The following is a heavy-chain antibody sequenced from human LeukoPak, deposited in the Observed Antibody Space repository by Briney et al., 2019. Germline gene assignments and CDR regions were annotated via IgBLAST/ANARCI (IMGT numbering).Heavy chain of an antibody. D-gene: IGHD2-21*01. Sequence: SETLSLTCTVSRGSISNSNYFWGWIRRPPGKGLEWIANLYYSGSTHYNPSLKSRVTISIDTSKNQFSLKLYSVTAADMAMYYCARSAYCGGDCYSGDAFDIWGQGTMVTVSS. J-gene: IGHJ3*02. CDR1: RGSISNSNYF. CDR2: LYYSGST. CDR3: ARSAYCGGDCYSGDAFDI. V-gene: IGHV4-39*01.